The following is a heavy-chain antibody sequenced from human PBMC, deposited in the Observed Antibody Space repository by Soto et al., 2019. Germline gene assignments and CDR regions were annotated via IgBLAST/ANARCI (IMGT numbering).Heavy chain of an antibody. CDR3: AIGGGLRYFDGYYYYYGMDV. V-gene: IGHV4-34*01. D-gene: IGHD3-9*01. CDR2: INHSGST. Sequence: PSETLSLTSAVDRRSFSGYYWTWTRQPPGKGLEWIGEINHSGSTNYNPSLKSRVSISVDTSKNQFSLKLSSVTAADTAVYYCAIGGGLRYFDGYYYYYGMDVWGQGTTDTVSS. CDR1: RRSFSGYY. J-gene: IGHJ6*02.